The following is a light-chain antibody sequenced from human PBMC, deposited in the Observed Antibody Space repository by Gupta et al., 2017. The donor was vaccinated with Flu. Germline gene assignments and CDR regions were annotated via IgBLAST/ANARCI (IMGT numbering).Light chain of an antibody. Sequence: SSELTQDSAVSVALGLTVRITCQGVSLRNSYASWHQQKARHAPVLIIYANNIRHSGIPDRFSCSSSRNTASLTITGAQAEDEADYYCNSRDSTTNHHAVFGGGTKLTVL. CDR2: ANN. CDR1: SLRNSY. CDR3: NSRDSTTNHHAV. V-gene: IGLV3-19*01. J-gene: IGLJ2*01.